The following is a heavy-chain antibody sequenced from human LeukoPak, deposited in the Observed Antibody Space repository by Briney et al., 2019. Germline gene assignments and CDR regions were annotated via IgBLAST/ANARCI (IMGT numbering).Heavy chain of an antibody. CDR1: GFTFNTYS. D-gene: IGHD3-9*01. CDR2: ISGSGGST. Sequence: GGSLRLSCAASGFTFNTYSMSWVRQAPGKGLEWVSAISGSGGSTYYADSVKGRFTISRDNSKNTLYMQMNSLRAEDTAVYYCAKEVLRYFDWSHYFDYWGQGTLVTVSS. J-gene: IGHJ4*02. V-gene: IGHV3-23*01. CDR3: AKEVLRYFDWSHYFDY.